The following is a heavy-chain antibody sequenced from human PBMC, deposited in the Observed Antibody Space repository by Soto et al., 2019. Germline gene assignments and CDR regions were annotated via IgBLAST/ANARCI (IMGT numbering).Heavy chain of an antibody. CDR3: ARHGTYYYDSSGPTGFDY. Sequence: GESLKISCKGSGYSFTSDWIGWVRQMRGKGLEWMGIIYPGDSDTRYSPSFQGQVTISADKSISTAYLQWSSLKASDTAMYYCARHGTYYYDSSGPTGFDYWGQGTLVTVSS. CDR1: GYSFTSDW. D-gene: IGHD3-22*01. J-gene: IGHJ4*02. CDR2: IYPGDSDT. V-gene: IGHV5-51*01.